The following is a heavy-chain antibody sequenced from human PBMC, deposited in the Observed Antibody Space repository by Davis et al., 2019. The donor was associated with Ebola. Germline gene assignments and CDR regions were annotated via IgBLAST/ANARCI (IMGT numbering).Heavy chain of an antibody. J-gene: IGHJ4*02. V-gene: IGHV1-69*06. CDR2: IIPIFGTA. CDR1: GYTFTSYG. D-gene: IGHD2-21*02. Sequence: SVKVSCKASGYTFTSYGISWVRQAPGQGLEWMGGIIPIFGTANYAQKFQGRVTITADKSTSTASMELSSLRSEDTAVYYCARVAGTAIRAYYFDYWGQGTLVTVSS. CDR3: ARVAGTAIRAYYFDY.